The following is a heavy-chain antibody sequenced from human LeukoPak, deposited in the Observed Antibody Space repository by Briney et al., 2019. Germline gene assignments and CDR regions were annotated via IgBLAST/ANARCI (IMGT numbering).Heavy chain of an antibody. V-gene: IGHV4-31*03. CDR2: IYYSGST. D-gene: IGHD2-2*01. J-gene: IGHJ6*04. CDR1: GGSISSGGYY. CDR3: ARDRRIVVVPAAIGDLQDGYYYYGMDV. Sequence: SQTLSLTCTLSGGSISSGGYYWSWIRQHPGKGLEWIGFIYYSGSTYYNPSLKSRVTISVDTSKNQFSLKLSSVTAADTAVYYCARDRRIVVVPAAIGDLQDGYYYYGMDVWGKGTTVTVSS.